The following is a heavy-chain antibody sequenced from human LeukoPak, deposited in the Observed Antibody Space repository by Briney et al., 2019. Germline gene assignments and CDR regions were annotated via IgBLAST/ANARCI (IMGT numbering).Heavy chain of an antibody. V-gene: IGHV3-21*01. CDR2: ISSSSSYI. D-gene: IGHD4-11*01. Sequence: GGSLRLSCAASGFTFSSYAMSWVRQAPGKGLEWVSAISSSSSYIYYADSVKGRFTISRDNAKNSLYLQMNSLRAEDTAVYYCAREGLPNAFDIWGQGTMVTVSS. J-gene: IGHJ3*02. CDR1: GFTFSSYA. CDR3: AREGLPNAFDI.